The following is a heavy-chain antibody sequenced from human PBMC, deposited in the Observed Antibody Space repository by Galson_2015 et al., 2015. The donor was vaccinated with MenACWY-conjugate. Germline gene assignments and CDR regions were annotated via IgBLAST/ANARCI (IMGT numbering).Heavy chain of an antibody. CDR2: ISGSGDTT. D-gene: IGHD5-24*01. V-gene: IGHV3-23*01. J-gene: IGHJ4*02. CDR1: GSKFNTYG. Sequence: SLRLSCAASGSKFNTYGMHWVRQAPGKGLEWVTGISGSGDTTSYADSVKGRFTISRDNSKNTLYLQMNSLRAEDTAVYYCVKDKVPMARIRLDEYWGQGTLVTVSS. CDR3: VKDKVPMARIRLDEY.